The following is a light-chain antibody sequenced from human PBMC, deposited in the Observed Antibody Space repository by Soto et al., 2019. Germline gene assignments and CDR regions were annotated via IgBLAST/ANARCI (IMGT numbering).Light chain of an antibody. Sequence: VMTQSPGAVSVTPGERATLPCRASQSVTSNVAWYQQKPGQTPRLLIYDASTRATGIPARFSGIGSGTEFTLIISSLQSEDFAVYYCQHYKTWPLSFGGGTMVDIK. V-gene: IGKV3-15*01. J-gene: IGKJ4*01. CDR2: DAS. CDR3: QHYKTWPLS. CDR1: QSVTSN.